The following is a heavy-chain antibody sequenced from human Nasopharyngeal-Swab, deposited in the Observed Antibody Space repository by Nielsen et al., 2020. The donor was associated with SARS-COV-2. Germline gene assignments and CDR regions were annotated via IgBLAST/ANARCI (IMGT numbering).Heavy chain of an antibody. CDR1: GFTFSSYG. V-gene: IGHV3-30*02. CDR2: IRYDGFNQ. CDR3: AKDHKLESVGGVGYMDV. D-gene: IGHD3-16*01. Sequence: GESLKISCAASGFTFSSYGMHWVRQAPGKGAEGVAFIRYDGFNQQYADSVKGRFTISRDSFKNTLYLQLNSLRAEDTSVYYCAKDHKLESVGGVGYMDVWGKGTTVTVSS. J-gene: IGHJ6*03.